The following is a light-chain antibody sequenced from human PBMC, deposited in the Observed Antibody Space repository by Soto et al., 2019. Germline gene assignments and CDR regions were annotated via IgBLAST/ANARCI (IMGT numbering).Light chain of an antibody. J-gene: IGLJ1*01. CDR2: DND. CDR1: SSNIGAGYD. V-gene: IGLV1-40*01. CDR3: QSRDSRLSADV. Sequence: QSVLTQPPSVSGAPGQRVTISCTGGSSNIGAGYDVHWYQQLPGAAPKLLIFDNDDRPSGVPDRFSASKSGTSASLAITGLQAEDEADYYCQSRDSRLSADVFGTGTKLTVL.